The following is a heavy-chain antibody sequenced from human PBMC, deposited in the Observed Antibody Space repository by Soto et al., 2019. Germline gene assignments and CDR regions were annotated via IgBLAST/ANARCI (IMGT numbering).Heavy chain of an antibody. D-gene: IGHD6-19*01. CDR1: GFTFSNYW. V-gene: IGHV3-7*01. Sequence: EEQLVESGGGLVQPGGSLRLSCAASGFTFSNYWMSWVRQAPGKGLEWVANIKQDGSEKYYVDSVKGRFTISRDNAKNSLYLQMNSLRAEDTAVYYCARDFPTTPGYSSAWYSYYYGMDVWGQGTTVTVSS. CDR2: IKQDGSEK. CDR3: ARDFPTTPGYSSAWYSYYYGMDV. J-gene: IGHJ6*02.